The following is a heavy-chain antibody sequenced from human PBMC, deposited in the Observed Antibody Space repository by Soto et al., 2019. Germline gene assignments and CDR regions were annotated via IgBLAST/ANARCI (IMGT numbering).Heavy chain of an antibody. CDR3: TRDRGFGMDV. V-gene: IGHV4-31*03. J-gene: IGHJ6*02. Sequence: QVPLQESGPGLVKPSQTLSLTCNVSGGSISGGRYYWNWIRQHPGKGLEWIGNIYEHGITYYNPSLKSRVIISEDTSKNQFSLRLSSVTAADTAVYYCTRDRGFGMDVWGQGTTVTVSS. CDR1: GGSISGGRYY. CDR2: IYEHGIT.